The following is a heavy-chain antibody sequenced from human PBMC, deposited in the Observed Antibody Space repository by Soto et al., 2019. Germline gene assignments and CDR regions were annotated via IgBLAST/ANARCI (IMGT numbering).Heavy chain of an antibody. V-gene: IGHV4-30-2*01. Sequence: SETLSLTCAVSGGSISSGGYSWSWIRQPPGKGLEWIGYIYHSGSTYYNPSLKSRVTISVDRSKNQFSLKLSPVTAADTAVYFCARCHRGLRCHLDSWGQGTLVTVSS. CDR1: GGSISSGGYS. CDR3: ARCHRGLRCHLDS. J-gene: IGHJ4*02. CDR2: IYHSGST. D-gene: IGHD4-17*01.